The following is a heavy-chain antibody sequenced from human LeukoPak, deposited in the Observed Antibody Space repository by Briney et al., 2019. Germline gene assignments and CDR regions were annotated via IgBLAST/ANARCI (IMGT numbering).Heavy chain of an antibody. CDR1: GGSFSGYY. J-gene: IGHJ5*02. CDR3: ARATRDLGYNSSWYVASFWFDP. Sequence: SETLSLTCAVYGGSFSGYYWCWIRQPPGKGLEWIGEINHSGSTNYNPSLKSRVTISVDTSKNQFSLKLSSVTAADTAVFYCARATRDLGYNSSWYVASFWFDPWGQGTLVTVSS. V-gene: IGHV4-34*01. CDR2: INHSGST. D-gene: IGHD6-13*01.